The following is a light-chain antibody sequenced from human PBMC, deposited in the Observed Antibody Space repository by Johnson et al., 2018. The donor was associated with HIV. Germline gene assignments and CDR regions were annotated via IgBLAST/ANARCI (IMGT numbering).Light chain of an antibody. Sequence: QSVLTQPPSVSAAPGQKVTISCSGSSSDMGNYAVSWYQQLPGTAPKLLIYENNKRPSGIPDRFSGSKSGTSATLAITGLQTGDEADYYCGTWDSSLSAHYVFGTGTKVTVL. CDR3: GTWDSSLSAHYV. CDR2: ENN. CDR1: SSDMGNYA. J-gene: IGLJ1*01. V-gene: IGLV1-51*02.